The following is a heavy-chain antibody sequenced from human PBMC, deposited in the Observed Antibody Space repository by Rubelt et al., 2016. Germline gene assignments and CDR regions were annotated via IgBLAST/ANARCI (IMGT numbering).Heavy chain of an antibody. CDR3: ARRQLWSFLFDY. CDR2: IRYDGSNK. CDR1: GFTFSSYG. Sequence: VQLVESGGGVVQPGGSLRLSCAAPGFTFSSYGMHWVRQAPGKGLEWVAFIRYDGSNKYYADSVKGRFTISRDNSKNTLYLQMNSLRAEDTAVYYCARRQLWSFLFDYWGQGTLVTVSS. V-gene: IGHV3-30*02. J-gene: IGHJ4*02. D-gene: IGHD5-18*01.